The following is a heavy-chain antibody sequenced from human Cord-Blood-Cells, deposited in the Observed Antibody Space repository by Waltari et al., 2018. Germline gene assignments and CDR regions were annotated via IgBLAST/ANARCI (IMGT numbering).Heavy chain of an antibody. CDR1: GGSISSGGYY. Sequence: QVQLQESGPGLVKPSQTLSLTCTFPGGSISSGGYYWSWIRQHPGKGLEWIGYIYYSGSTYYNPSLKSRVTISVDTSKNQFSLKLSSVTAADTAVYYCARSAGYYYYYYMDVWGKGTTVTVSS. V-gene: IGHV4-31*03. J-gene: IGHJ6*03. CDR3: ARSAGYYYYYYMDV. CDR2: IYYSGST.